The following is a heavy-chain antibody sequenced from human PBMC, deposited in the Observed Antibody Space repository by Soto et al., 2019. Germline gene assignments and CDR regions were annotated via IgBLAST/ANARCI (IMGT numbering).Heavy chain of an antibody. J-gene: IGHJ4*02. V-gene: IGHV3-48*04. CDR2: IFTTGTTM. D-gene: IGHD3-9*01. Sequence: GGSLRLSCGDSGFTFSSYSMNWVRQAPGKGLEWVSYIFTTGTTMYYADSVKGRFTVSRDNAKNSVFLLLNSLRAEDTAVYYCARDKDWAFDYWGQGTLVTVSS. CDR1: GFTFSSYS. CDR3: ARDKDWAFDY.